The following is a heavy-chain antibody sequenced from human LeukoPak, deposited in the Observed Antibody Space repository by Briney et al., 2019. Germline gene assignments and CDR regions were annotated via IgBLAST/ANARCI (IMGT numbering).Heavy chain of an antibody. CDR1: GFTFSSYA. CDR2: ISSNGGST. J-gene: IGHJ2*01. Sequence: GGSLRLSCAASGFTFSSYAMHWVRQAPGKGLEYVSAISSNGGSTYYANSVKGRFTISRDNSKNTLYLQMGNLRAEDMAVYYCARPSGDYWYFDLWGRGTLVTVSS. D-gene: IGHD3-3*01. V-gene: IGHV3-64*01. CDR3: ARPSGDYWYFDL.